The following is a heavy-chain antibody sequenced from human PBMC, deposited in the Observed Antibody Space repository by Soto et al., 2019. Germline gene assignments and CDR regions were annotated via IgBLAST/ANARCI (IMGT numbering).Heavy chain of an antibody. Sequence: EVCLVESGGGSVKPGGSLRLSCAASGFPFIDAWMTWVRQAPGKGLQWIGRIRNNADGGTADLAAPVRGRFSISRDDSKDTLYLHMNSLEIHDTAVYFCSTALRRDSALGAYWGQGTLVSVSS. J-gene: IGHJ4*02. CDR3: STALRRDSALGAY. CDR1: GFPFIDAW. CDR2: IRNNADGGTA. V-gene: IGHV3-15*05. D-gene: IGHD3-16*01.